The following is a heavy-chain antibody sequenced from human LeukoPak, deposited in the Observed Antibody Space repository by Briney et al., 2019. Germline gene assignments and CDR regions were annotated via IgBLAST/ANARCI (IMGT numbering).Heavy chain of an antibody. J-gene: IGHJ5*02. CDR2: ISGSGGST. V-gene: IGHV3-23*01. D-gene: IGHD1-20*01. Sequence: PGGSLRLSCAASGFTFSSYAMSWVRQAPGKGLEWVSAISGSGGSTYYADSVKGRFTISRDNSKNTLYLQMNSLRAEDTAVYYCARDQYNWNDGWFDPWGQGTLVTVSS. CDR1: GFTFSSYA. CDR3: ARDQYNWNDGWFDP.